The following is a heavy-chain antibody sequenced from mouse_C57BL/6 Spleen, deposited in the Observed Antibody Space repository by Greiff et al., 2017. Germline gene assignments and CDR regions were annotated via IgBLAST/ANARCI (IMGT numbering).Heavy chain of an antibody. Sequence: EVQLQESGAELVRPGASVKLSCTASGFNIKDDYMHWVKQRPEQGLEWIGWIDPENGDTEYAPKFQGKATITADTSSNTAYLQLSSLTSEDTAVYYGTTGYTNFPFAYWGQGTLVTVSA. V-gene: IGHV14-4*01. CDR3: TTGYTNFPFAY. CDR2: IDPENGDT. J-gene: IGHJ3*01. CDR1: GFNIKDDY.